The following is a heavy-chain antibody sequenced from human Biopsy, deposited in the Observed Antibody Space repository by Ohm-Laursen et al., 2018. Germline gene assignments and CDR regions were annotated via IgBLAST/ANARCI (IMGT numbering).Heavy chain of an antibody. D-gene: IGHD3-3*01. CDR3: ARQVDFWSGYVDY. CDR2: IYYSGNT. Sequence: LSLTCPVSGGSISDSTYHWGWIRQSPGKGLEWIGNIYYSGNTDYSPSLKSRVTISVDTSNNQFSLKLRSVTAADTAVYYCARQVDFWSGYVDYWGQGTLVAVSS. CDR1: GGSISDSTYH. J-gene: IGHJ4*02. V-gene: IGHV4-39*01.